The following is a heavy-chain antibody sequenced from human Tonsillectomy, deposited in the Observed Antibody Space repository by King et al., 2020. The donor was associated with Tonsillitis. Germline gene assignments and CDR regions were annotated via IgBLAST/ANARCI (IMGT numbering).Heavy chain of an antibody. CDR2: INRDGTST. Sequence: VQLVESGGGLVQPGGSLRLSCEASGFTFSSYGMHWVRQAPGQGLVWVSRINRDGTSTSSAGSGKGRFTISRDNVKNTLYLEMNSLRPEDTAVYYCARDDATYYYYMDVWGKGTTVTVSS. J-gene: IGHJ6*03. V-gene: IGHV3-74*01. CDR1: GFTFSSYG. CDR3: ARDDATYYYYMDV.